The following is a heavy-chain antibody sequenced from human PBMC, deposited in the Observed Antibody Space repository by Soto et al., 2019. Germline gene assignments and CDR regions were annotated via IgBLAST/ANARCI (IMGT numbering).Heavy chain of an antibody. CDR2: ISYDGSNK. D-gene: IGHD3-16*02. CDR3: AKNDYIWGSYRLFGLFDY. CDR1: GFTFSSYG. J-gene: IGHJ4*02. V-gene: IGHV3-30*18. Sequence: GGSLRLSCAASGFTFSSYGMHWVRQAPGKGLEWVAVISYDGSNKYYADSVKGRFTISRDNSKNTLYLQMNSLRAEDTAVYYCAKNDYIWGSYRLFGLFDYWGQGTLVTVSS.